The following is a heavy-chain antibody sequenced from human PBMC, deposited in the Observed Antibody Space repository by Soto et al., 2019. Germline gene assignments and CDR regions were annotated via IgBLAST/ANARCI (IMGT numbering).Heavy chain of an antibody. CDR3: ARRHPRFYFCL. J-gene: IGHJ2*01. CDR2: IYYSGDT. V-gene: IGHV4-31*03. CDR1: GGSVSSGGQY. D-gene: IGHD4-17*01. Sequence: QVQLQESGPGLVKPSQTLSLTCTVSGGSVSSGGQYWSRIRQHPGKGLEWIGNIYYSGDTYYNPSLRSRITYSVYTSRNQFSLSLRSETAADTAVYYCARRHPRFYFCLWGRGILLTVSS.